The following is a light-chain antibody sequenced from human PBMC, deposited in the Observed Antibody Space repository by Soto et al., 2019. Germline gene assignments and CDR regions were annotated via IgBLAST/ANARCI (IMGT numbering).Light chain of an antibody. Sequence: EIVLTQSPGTLSLSPRERATLSCRASQSVSSSYLAWYQQKPGQTPRLLIYAASSRATGIPDRFSGSVSGSDFTLTNSILEPEFEAEDYGLQYCRSPYTFGQGTKLEIK. V-gene: IGKV3-20*01. J-gene: IGKJ2*01. CDR1: QSVSSSY. CDR3: LQYCRSPYT. CDR2: AAS.